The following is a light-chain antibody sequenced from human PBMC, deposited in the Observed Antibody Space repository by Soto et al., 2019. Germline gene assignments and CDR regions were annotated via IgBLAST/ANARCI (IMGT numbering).Light chain of an antibody. V-gene: IGLV1-44*01. J-gene: IGLJ3*02. Sequence: QSVLTQPPSASGTPGQRVAISCSGSSSNIGDNTVNWYQQLPGTAPKLLIYRNNQRPSGVPDRFSGSKSGTSASLAISGLRSEDEAEYYCAAWDDSLSGLVFGGGTQLTVL. CDR2: RNN. CDR3: AAWDDSLSGLV. CDR1: SSNIGDNT.